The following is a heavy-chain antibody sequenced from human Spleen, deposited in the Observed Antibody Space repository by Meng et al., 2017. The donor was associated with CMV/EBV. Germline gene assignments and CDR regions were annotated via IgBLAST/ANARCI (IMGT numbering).Heavy chain of an antibody. D-gene: IGHD6-13*01. J-gene: IGHJ4*02. Sequence: SETLSLTCSVSGGSISSSSYYWGWIRQPPGKGLEWIGSIYYSGNTYYNPSLKSRVTISVDTSKNQFSLKLSSVTAADTAVHYCARLDNLGTASFDYWDQGTLVTVSS. CDR3: ARLDNLGTASFDY. CDR1: GGSISSSSYY. V-gene: IGHV4-39*01. CDR2: IYYSGNT.